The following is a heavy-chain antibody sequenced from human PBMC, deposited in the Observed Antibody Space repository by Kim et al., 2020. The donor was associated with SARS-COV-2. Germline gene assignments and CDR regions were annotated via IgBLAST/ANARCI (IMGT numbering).Heavy chain of an antibody. Sequence: SVKVSCKASGFTFTSSAMQWVRQARGQRLEWIGWIVVGSGNTNYAQKFQERVTITRDMSTSTAYMELRSLRSEDTAVYYCAADLGGSYVADGWYFDLWGRGTLVTVSS. J-gene: IGHJ2*01. CDR1: GFTFTSSA. CDR3: AADLGGSYVADGWYFDL. D-gene: IGHD1-26*01. V-gene: IGHV1-58*02. CDR2: IVVGSGNT.